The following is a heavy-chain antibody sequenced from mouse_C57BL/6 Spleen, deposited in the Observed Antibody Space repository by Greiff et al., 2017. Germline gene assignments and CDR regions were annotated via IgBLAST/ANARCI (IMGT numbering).Heavy chain of an antibody. CDR2: IRLKSDNYAT. Sequence: EVKVEESGGGLVQPGGSMKLSCVASGFTFSNYWMNWVRQSPEKGLEWVAQIRLKSDNYATHYAESVKGRFTISRDDSKSSVYLQMNNLRAEDTGIYYCTGITNYEFDYWGQGTTLTGSS. CDR3: TGITNYEFDY. V-gene: IGHV6-3*01. CDR1: GFTFSNYW. J-gene: IGHJ2*01. D-gene: IGHD2-1*01.